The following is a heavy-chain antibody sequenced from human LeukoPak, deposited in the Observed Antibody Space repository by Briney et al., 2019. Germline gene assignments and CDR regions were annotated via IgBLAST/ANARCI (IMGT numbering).Heavy chain of an antibody. D-gene: IGHD2-21*02. CDR1: GFTFSSYV. V-gene: IGHV3-48*02. J-gene: IGHJ4*02. Sequence: GGSLRLSCAASGFTFSSYVMSWIRQAPGKGLEWVSYINHNAETIYYADSVKGRFTISRDNAKNVLYLQMNRLRDGDTAVYFCARDSDWAFDNWGQGTLVTVSS. CDR2: INHNAETI. CDR3: ARDSDWAFDN.